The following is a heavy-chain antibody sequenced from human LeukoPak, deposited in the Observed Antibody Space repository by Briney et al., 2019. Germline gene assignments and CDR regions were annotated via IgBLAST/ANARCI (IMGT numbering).Heavy chain of an antibody. Sequence: GGSLRLSCAASGFTFSTYAMSWVRQAPGKGLEWVSALSGVGSSTHYADSVKGRFTISRDNAKNSLYLQMNSLRAEDTALYYCARAKHAIRYFDYMDVWGKGTTVTVSS. D-gene: IGHD3-9*01. CDR2: LSGVGSST. CDR1: GFTFSTYA. CDR3: ARAKHAIRYFDYMDV. J-gene: IGHJ6*03. V-gene: IGHV3-23*01.